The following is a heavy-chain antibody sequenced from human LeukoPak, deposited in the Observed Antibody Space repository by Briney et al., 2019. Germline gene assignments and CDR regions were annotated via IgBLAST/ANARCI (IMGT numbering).Heavy chain of an antibody. CDR1: GFTVSSNY. D-gene: IGHD6-19*01. J-gene: IGHJ6*02. CDR3: ASCSSGWPYYYYYGMDV. Sequence: GGSLRLSCAASGFTVSSNYMSGVRQAPGKGLEWVSVIYSGGSTYYADSVKGRFTISRDNSKNTLYLQMNSLRAEDTAVYYCASCSSGWPYYYYYGMDVWGQGTTVTVSS. V-gene: IGHV3-66*01. CDR2: IYSGGST.